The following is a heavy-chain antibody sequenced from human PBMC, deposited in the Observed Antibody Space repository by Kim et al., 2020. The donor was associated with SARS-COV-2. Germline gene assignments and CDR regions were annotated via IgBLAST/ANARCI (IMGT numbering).Heavy chain of an antibody. D-gene: IGHD2-15*01. J-gene: IGHJ4*02. CDR3: ARGYCSGGSCYPGVGY. CDR2: MYYSGSS. CDR1: GDSISSGGYY. Sequence: SETLYLTCTVSGDSISSGGYYWSWIRQYPGKGLEWIAYMYYSGSSYYNPSLKNRVIMSVDASKNQLSLKLTSMTAADTAVYYCARGYCSGGSCYPGVGYWGQGTLVIVSS. V-gene: IGHV4-31*03.